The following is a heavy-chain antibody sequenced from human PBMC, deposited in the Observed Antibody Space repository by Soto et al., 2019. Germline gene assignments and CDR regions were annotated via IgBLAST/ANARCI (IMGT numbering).Heavy chain of an antibody. Sequence: EVQLLESGGGLVQPGGSLRLSCAASGFTFSSYAMSWVRQAPGKGLEWVSAISGSGGSTYYADSVKGRFTISRDNSKNTLYLQMNSLRAEDTAVYYCETDNNGYGSGSFDYWGQGALVTVSS. D-gene: IGHD3-10*01. CDR1: GFTFSSYA. V-gene: IGHV3-23*01. CDR3: ETDNNGYGSGSFDY. J-gene: IGHJ4*02. CDR2: ISGSGGST.